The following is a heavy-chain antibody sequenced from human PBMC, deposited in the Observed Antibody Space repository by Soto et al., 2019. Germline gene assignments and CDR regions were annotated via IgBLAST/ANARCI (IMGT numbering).Heavy chain of an antibody. CDR3: ARGAPAYCGGDCSTEYFQH. D-gene: IGHD2-21*02. V-gene: IGHV3-64*01. J-gene: IGHJ1*01. CDR2: ISSNGGST. Sequence: EVQLVESGGGLVQPGGSLRLSCAASGFTFSSYAMHWVRQAPGKGLEYVSAISSNGGSTYYANSVKGRFTISRDNSKNTLYLQMGSLRAEDMAVYYCARGAPAYCGGDCSTEYFQHWGKGTLVTVSS. CDR1: GFTFSSYA.